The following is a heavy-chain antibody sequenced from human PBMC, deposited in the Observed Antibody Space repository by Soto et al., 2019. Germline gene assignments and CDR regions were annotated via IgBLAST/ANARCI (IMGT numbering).Heavy chain of an antibody. CDR3: ARVGVYSSSWIYYFDY. Sequence: PSETLSLTCTVSGGSISSYYWSWIRQPPGKGLEWIGYIYYSGSTYYNPSLKSRVTISVDTSKNQFSLKLSSVTAADTAVYYCARVGVYSSSWIYYFDYWGQGTLVTVSS. CDR2: IYYSGST. D-gene: IGHD6-13*01. V-gene: IGHV4-59*08. J-gene: IGHJ4*02. CDR1: GGSISSYY.